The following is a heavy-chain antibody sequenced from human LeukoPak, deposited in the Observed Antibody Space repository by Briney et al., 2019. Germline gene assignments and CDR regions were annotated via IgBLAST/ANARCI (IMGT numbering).Heavy chain of an antibody. CDR1: GDSVSSNSAA. CDR3: ARDRGLIGEYSGYDLAHFDY. J-gene: IGHJ4*02. CDR2: TYYRSKWYN. V-gene: IGHV6-1*01. Sequence: SQTLSLTCAISGDSVSSNSAAWNWIRQSPSRGLEWLGRTYYRSKWYNDYAVSVKSRITINPDTSKNQFSLQLNSVTPEDTAVYYCARDRGLIGEYSGYDLAHFDYWGQGTLVTVSS. D-gene: IGHD5-12*01.